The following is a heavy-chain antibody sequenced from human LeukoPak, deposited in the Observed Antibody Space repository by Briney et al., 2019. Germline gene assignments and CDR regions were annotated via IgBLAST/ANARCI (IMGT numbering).Heavy chain of an antibody. CDR1: GSTFSSYD. CDR3: ARGPSIAAAGTGDY. D-gene: IGHD6-13*01. Sequence: ASVKVSCKASGSTFSSYDINWVRQATGQGLEWMGWMNPNSGDTGYTQRFQGRVTMTRDTSISTAYMELSSLRSEDTAVYYCARGPSIAAAGTGDYWGQGTLVTVSS. J-gene: IGHJ4*02. V-gene: IGHV1-8*02. CDR2: MNPNSGDT.